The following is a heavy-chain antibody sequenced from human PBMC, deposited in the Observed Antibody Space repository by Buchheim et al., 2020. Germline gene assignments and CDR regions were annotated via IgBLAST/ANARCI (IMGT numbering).Heavy chain of an antibody. D-gene: IGHD3-3*01. CDR3: ARLPSPLYDFWSGYYKSFDY. V-gene: IGHV4-34*01. J-gene: IGHJ4*02. Sequence: QVQLQQWGAGLLKPSETLSLTCAVYGGSFSGYYWSWIRQPPGKGLVWIGEFNHSGSTHYNPSLKSRVTISVDTSKNQFSLTRSSVTAADTAVYYCARLPSPLYDFWSGYYKSFDYWGQGTL. CDR1: GGSFSGYY. CDR2: FNHSGST.